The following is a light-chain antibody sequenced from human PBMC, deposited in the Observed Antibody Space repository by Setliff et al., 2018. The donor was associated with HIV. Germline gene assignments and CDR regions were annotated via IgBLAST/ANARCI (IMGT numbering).Light chain of an antibody. V-gene: IGLV2-14*01. CDR2: EVN. CDR1: SSDVGASNY. J-gene: IGLJ1*01. Sequence: QSALAQPASVSGSPGQSITISCTGTSSDVGASNYASWYQQHPGKAPKLMIYEVNNRPSGVSNRFSGSKSGNTAFLTISGLQADDEADYYCYSYTITSTLVFGTGTKVTVL. CDR3: YSYTITSTLV.